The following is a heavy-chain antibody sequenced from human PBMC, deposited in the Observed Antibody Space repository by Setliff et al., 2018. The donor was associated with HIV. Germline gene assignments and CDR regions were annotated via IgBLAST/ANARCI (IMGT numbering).Heavy chain of an antibody. CDR1: GGSFSGYY. J-gene: IGHJ4*02. CDR2: INHRGST. CDR3: ATLKMATIYRDFDY. Sequence: SETLSLTCAVYGGSFSGYYWSWIRQPPGKGLEWIGEINHRGSTNCNPSLKSRVSISVDTSKNQFSLKLSFVTAADTAVYYCATLKMATIYRDFDYWGQGTLVTVSS. D-gene: IGHD5-12*01. V-gene: IGHV4-34*01.